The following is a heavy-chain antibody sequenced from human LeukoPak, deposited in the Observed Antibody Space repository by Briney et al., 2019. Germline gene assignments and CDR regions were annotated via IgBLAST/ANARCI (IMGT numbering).Heavy chain of an antibody. CDR3: ARATYSSGWSDY. J-gene: IGHJ4*02. Sequence: ASVKVSCKASGYTFTSYYMHWVRQAPGQGLEWMGIINPSGGSTSYAQKFQGRVTMTRDTSISTAYMELSRLRSDDTAVYYCARATYSSGWSDYWGQGTLVTVSS. D-gene: IGHD6-19*01. CDR2: INPSGGST. V-gene: IGHV1-46*01. CDR1: GYTFTSYY.